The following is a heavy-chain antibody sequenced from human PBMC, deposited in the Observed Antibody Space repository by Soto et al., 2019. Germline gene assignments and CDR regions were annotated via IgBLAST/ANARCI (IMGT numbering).Heavy chain of an antibody. CDR3: SGQPNGPYYYYGMDV. D-gene: IGHD2-8*01. Sequence: QVQLVQSGAEVKKPGASVKVSCKASGYTFTSYGISWVRQAPGQGLEWMGWISAYNGNTHYAHKLQGRVTMTTDTSPSTAYMELRSLRSDDTAVYYCSGQPNGPYYYYGMDVWGQGTTVTVS. V-gene: IGHV1-18*01. J-gene: IGHJ6*02. CDR1: GYTFTSYG. CDR2: ISAYNGNT.